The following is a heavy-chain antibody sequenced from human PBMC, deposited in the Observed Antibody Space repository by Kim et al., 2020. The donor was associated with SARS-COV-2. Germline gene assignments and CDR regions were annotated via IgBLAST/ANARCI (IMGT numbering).Heavy chain of an antibody. V-gene: IGHV4-39*01. D-gene: IGHD6-13*01. CDR1: GGSISSSSYY. J-gene: IGHJ3*02. CDR2: IYYSGST. CDR3: ARGPIAAAGMSAFDI. Sequence: SETLSLTCTVSGGSISSSSYYGVCIRQPPGKGLEWIGRIYYSGSTYYNPSLKIRVTISVDTSKNQFSLKLSSVTAAAMAVYYCARGPIAAAGMSAFDIWG.